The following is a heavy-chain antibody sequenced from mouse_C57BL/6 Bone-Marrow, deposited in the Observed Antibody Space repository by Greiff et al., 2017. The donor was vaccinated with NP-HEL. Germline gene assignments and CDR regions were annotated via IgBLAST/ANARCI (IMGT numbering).Heavy chain of an antibody. CDR2: IYPGSGNT. CDR1: GYSFTSYY. CDR3: ARWGGNYAMDY. V-gene: IGHV1-66*01. J-gene: IGHJ4*01. D-gene: IGHD1-1*02. Sequence: QVQLKQSGPELVKPGASVKISCEASGYSFTSYYIHWVKQRPGQGLEWIGWIYPGSGNTKYNEKFKGKATLTADTSSSTAYMQLSSLTSEDSAVYYCARWGGNYAMDYWGQGTSVTVSS.